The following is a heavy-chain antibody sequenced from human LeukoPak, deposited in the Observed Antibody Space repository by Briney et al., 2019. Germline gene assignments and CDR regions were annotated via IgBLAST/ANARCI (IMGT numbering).Heavy chain of an antibody. CDR1: GFMFSSYS. CDR2: INHSGST. D-gene: IGHD6-13*01. Sequence: GSLRLSCAVSGFMFSSYSINWVRQPPGKGLEWIGEINHSGSTNYNPSLKSRVTISVDTSKNQFSLKLSSVTAADTAVYYCARGGYSSSWQREDYWGQGTLVTVSS. J-gene: IGHJ4*02. CDR3: ARGGYSSSWQREDY. V-gene: IGHV4-34*01.